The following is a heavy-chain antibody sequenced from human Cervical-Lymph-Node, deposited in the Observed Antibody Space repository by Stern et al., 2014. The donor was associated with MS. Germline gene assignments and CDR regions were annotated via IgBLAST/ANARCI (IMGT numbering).Heavy chain of an antibody. V-gene: IGHV5-51*01. CDR3: ARHCGFRPGCIDY. CDR1: GYSFTSYW. J-gene: IGHJ4*02. CDR2: DYPGDADT. Sequence: VQLVQSGAEVKKPGESLKISCKGSGYSFTSYWIGWVRQMPGNGLEWMGIDYPGDADTRYDQSFQGQVTISAAHATSTAYLHWRSLKASDTAMYYCARHCGFRPGCIDYWGQGTLVTVSS. D-gene: IGHD2-21*01.